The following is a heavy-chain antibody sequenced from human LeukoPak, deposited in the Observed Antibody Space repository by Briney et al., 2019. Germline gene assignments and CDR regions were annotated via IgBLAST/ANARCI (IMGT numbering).Heavy chain of an antibody. V-gene: IGHV3-11*01. CDR1: GFTSSDYY. Sequence: GGSLRLSCAASGFTSSDYYMTWLWQAPGKGLEWVSHIAHSGNGMWYADAVKGRFTISRDNAKNLLFLQMDSLRAEDTAVYYCARGHYEMGVWGQGTTVIVSS. CDR3: ARGHYEMGV. CDR2: IAHSGNGM. J-gene: IGHJ6*02.